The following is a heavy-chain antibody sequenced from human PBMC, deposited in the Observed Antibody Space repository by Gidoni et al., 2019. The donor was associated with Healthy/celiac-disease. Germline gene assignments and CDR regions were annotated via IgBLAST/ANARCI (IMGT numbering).Heavy chain of an antibody. J-gene: IGHJ6*02. V-gene: IGHV3-15*01. D-gene: IGHD2-2*01. CDR2: IKSKTDGGTT. CDR1: GFTFSNAW. CDR3: TTFTSAVWFAGMDV. Sequence: EVQLVESGGGLVKPGGSLRLSCAASGFTFSNAWMSWVRQAPGKGLGWVGRIKSKTDGGTTDYAAPVKGRFTISRDDSKNTLYLQMNSLKTEDTAVYYCTTFTSAVWFAGMDVWGQGTTVTVSS.